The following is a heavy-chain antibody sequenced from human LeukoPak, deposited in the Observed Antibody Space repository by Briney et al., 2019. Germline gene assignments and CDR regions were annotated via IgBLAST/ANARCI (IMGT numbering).Heavy chain of an antibody. J-gene: IGHJ4*02. V-gene: IGHV3-9*01. CDR2: ITWDSGAI. CDR1: GFTFGDYT. D-gene: IGHD7-27*01. Sequence: PGGPLRLSCTASGFTFGDYTMHWVRQAPGKGLEWVSGITWDSGAISYADSVKGRFTISRDNAKSSLYLQLNSLRAEDTAFYYCAKGNWGTPFDYWGQGTLVTVSS. CDR3: AKGNWGTPFDY.